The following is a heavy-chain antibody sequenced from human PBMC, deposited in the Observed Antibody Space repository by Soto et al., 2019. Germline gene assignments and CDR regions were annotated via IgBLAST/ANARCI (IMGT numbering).Heavy chain of an antibody. V-gene: IGHV3-21*04. D-gene: IGHD5-12*01. J-gene: IGHJ4*02. CDR2: ISSTSRRYI. Sequence: GGSLRLSCAASGFTFSSYSMNWVRQAPGKGLEWVSSISSTSRRYIYYADSVKGRFTISRDNSKNTLYLQMNSLRAEDTAVYYCAKDRRYSGYGPDYWGQGTLVTVSS. CDR3: AKDRRYSGYGPDY. CDR1: GFTFSSYS.